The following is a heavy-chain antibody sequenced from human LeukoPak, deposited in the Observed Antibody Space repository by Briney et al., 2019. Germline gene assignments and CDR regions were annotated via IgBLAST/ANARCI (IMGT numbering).Heavy chain of an antibody. Sequence: ASVKVSCKASGGTFSSYAISWVRQAPGQGLEWRGGIIPIFGTANYAQKFQGRVTITTDESTSTAYMELSSLRSEDTAVYYCARGPYYGSGSPPYYYYYMDVWGKGTTVTVSS. CDR3: ARGPYYGSGSPPYYYYYMDV. V-gene: IGHV1-69*05. D-gene: IGHD3-10*01. CDR2: IIPIFGTA. CDR1: GGTFSSYA. J-gene: IGHJ6*03.